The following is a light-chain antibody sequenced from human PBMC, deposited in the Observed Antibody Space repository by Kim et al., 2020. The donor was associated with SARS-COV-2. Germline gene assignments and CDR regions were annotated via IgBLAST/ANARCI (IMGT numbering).Light chain of an antibody. CDR2: DVS. CDR1: SSDVGGYNY. V-gene: IGLV2-14*03. CDR3: RSYTSSSTWV. Sequence: LTQPASASGSPGQSITISCTGTSSDVGGYNYVSCYQQHPGKAPVLMIYDVSNRPSGVSNRFSGSKSGNTASLTISGLQAEDEADYYCRSYTSSSTWVFGGGTQLTVL. J-gene: IGLJ3*02.